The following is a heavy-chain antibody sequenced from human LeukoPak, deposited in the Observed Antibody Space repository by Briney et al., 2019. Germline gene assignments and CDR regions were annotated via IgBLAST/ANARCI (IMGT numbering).Heavy chain of an antibody. CDR1: GLSFSSFA. CDR3: ARASWVSSTDAVR. Sequence: GGSLRLPCAASGLSFSSFAMSWVRQGPARGLEWVSSMRGNGETFYADSVKGRFTLSSDSSRNTVYFQLNNLRVEDTAIYYCARASWVSSTDAVRWGQGTLVTVSS. CDR2: MRGNGET. D-gene: IGHD3-16*01. V-gene: IGHV3-23*01. J-gene: IGHJ4*02.